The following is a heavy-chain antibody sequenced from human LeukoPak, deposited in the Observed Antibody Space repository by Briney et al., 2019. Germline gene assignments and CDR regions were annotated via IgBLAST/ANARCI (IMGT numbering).Heavy chain of an antibody. D-gene: IGHD2-15*01. J-gene: IGHJ4*02. CDR1: GGSISSGSYY. Sequence: PSETLSLTCTVSGGSISSGSYYWSWIRQPAGKGLEWIGRIYTSGSTNYNPSLKSRVTISVDTSKNQFSLKLSSVTAADTAVYYCARDRCSGGSCSDYWGQGTLVTVSS. CDR2: IYTSGST. CDR3: ARDRCSGGSCSDY. V-gene: IGHV4-61*02.